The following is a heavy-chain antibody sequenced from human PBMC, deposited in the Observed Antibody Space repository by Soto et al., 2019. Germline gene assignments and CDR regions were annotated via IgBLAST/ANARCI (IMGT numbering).Heavy chain of an antibody. V-gene: IGHV1-58*01. CDR1: GFTFTSSD. CDR3: AALIVVVTAPYGMDV. Sequence: GASVKVSCKASGFTFTSSDVQWVRQARGQRLEWIGWIVVGSGNTNYAQKFQERVTITRDMSTSTAYMELSSLRSEDTAVYYCAALIVVVTAPYGMDVWGQGTTVTVSS. D-gene: IGHD2-21*02. J-gene: IGHJ6*02. CDR2: IVVGSGNT.